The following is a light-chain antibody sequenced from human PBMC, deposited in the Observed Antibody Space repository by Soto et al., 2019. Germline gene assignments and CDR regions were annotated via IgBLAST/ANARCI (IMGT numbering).Light chain of an antibody. CDR1: QSISTW. CDR2: AAS. J-gene: IGKJ5*01. V-gene: IGKV1-39*01. Sequence: DIQMTHSPSTLSASVGDRFTITCRDSQSISTWLAWYQQKPGRAPKLLIYAASSSEAGVPSRYSGSGSGTDFTLTISSLQPEDFATYYCQQSYSTPFTFGQGTRLEIK. CDR3: QQSYSTPFT.